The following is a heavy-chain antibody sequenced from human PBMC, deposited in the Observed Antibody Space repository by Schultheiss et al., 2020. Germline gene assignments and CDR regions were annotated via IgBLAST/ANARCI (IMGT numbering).Heavy chain of an antibody. Sequence: GESLKISCAASGFTFSSYTMNWVRQGPGKGLEWVSSISSSGTYINYADSVKGRFTISRDNSKNTLYLQMNSLRAEDTAVYYCARHKRAVAVYWGQGTLVTVSS. CDR3: ARHKRAVAVY. CDR2: ISSSGTYI. D-gene: IGHD6-19*01. V-gene: IGHV3-21*01. J-gene: IGHJ4*02. CDR1: GFTFSSYT.